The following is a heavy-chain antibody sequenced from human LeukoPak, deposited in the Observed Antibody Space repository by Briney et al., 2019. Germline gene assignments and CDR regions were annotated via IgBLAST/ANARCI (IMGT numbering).Heavy chain of an antibody. Sequence: GGSLRLSCAASGFTFSNYAMHWGCQAPGKGLEWVAVVSYDGSNKYYADSVKGRFTISRDNSKNTLYLQMNSLRAEDAAVYYCATIGDRRSGELYRIDYWGQGTLVTVSS. CDR3: ATIGDRRSGELYRIDY. CDR1: GFTFSNYA. D-gene: IGHD1-26*01. J-gene: IGHJ4*02. V-gene: IGHV3-30-3*01. CDR2: VSYDGSNK.